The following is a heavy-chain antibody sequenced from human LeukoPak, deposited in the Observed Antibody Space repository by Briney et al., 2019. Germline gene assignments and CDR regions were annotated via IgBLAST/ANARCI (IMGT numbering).Heavy chain of an antibody. J-gene: IGHJ4*02. CDR2: ISSSSSYI. CDR1: GFTFSSYG. D-gene: IGHD5-12*01. CDR3: AGGVATLDFDY. V-gene: IGHV3-21*01. Sequence: GGSLRLSCAASGFTFSSYGMTWVRQAPGKGLEWVSSISSSSSYIYYADSVKGRFTISRDNAKNSLYLQMNSLRAEDTAVYYCAGGVATLDFDYWGQGTLVTVSS.